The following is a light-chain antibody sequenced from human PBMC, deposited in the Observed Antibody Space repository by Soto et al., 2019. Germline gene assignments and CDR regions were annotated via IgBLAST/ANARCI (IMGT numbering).Light chain of an antibody. V-gene: IGKV1-9*01. CDR2: LAS. Sequence: DIQLTQSPSFLSASMGDRVTITCRASQGIRSYLAWYQQKPGKAPKLLIYLASTLQSGVPSRFSGSESGTEFTLTISSLQPEDFATYYCQQLNSFPITFGQGTRLEIK. J-gene: IGKJ5*01. CDR3: QQLNSFPIT. CDR1: QGIRSY.